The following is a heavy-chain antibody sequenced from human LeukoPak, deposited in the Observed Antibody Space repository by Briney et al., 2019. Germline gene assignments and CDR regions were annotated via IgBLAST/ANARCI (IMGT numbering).Heavy chain of an antibody. CDR1: GFTFSGSA. V-gene: IGHV3-73*01. J-gene: IGHJ4*02. Sequence: GGSLRLSCAASGFTFSGSAMHWVRQASGKGLEWVGRIRSKTNSYATSYAASVKGRFALSRDDSKNTAYLQMNSLRAEDTAVYYCAKDQYSSSWYAPNYFDYWGQGTLVTVSS. D-gene: IGHD6-13*01. CDR3: AKDQYSSSWYAPNYFDY. CDR2: IRSKTNSYAT.